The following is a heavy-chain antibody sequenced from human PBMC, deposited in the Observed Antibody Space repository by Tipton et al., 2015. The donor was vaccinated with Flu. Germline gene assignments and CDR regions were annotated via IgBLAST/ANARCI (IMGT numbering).Heavy chain of an antibody. CDR3: TKDRNGEGYFDY. D-gene: IGHD4-17*01. Sequence: SLRLSCSASGFSFSFYGMHWVRQAPGKGLEWLALIWYDGSNQFYADSVKGRFTISRGNSANTLYLQMNSLRVEDTAMYYCTKDRNGEGYFDYWGQGALATVSS. J-gene: IGHJ4*02. V-gene: IGHV3-33*06. CDR2: IWYDGSNQ. CDR1: GFSFSFYG.